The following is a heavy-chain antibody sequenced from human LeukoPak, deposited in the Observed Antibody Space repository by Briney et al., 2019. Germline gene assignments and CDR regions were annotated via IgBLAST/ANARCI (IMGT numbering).Heavy chain of an antibody. Sequence: ASVKVSCKASGYTFTSYGISWVRQAPGQGLEWVGWISAYNGNTNYAQKLQGRVTMTTDTSTSTAYMELRSLRSDDTAVYYCARDHDRGPYSSSWYEDPTSFDYWGQGTPVTVSS. D-gene: IGHD6-13*01. CDR3: ARDHDRGPYSSSWYEDPTSFDY. V-gene: IGHV1-18*01. CDR2: ISAYNGNT. J-gene: IGHJ4*02. CDR1: GYTFTSYG.